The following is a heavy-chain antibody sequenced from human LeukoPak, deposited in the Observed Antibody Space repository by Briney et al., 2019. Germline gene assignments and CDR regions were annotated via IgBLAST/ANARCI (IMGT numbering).Heavy chain of an antibody. CDR2: ITSSDGST. D-gene: IGHD3-3*01. J-gene: IGHJ4*02. V-gene: IGHV3-23*01. CDR1: GFIFKNYA. CDR3: ARASFGVIVGPDY. Sequence: GGSLRLSCAASGFIFKNYAMNWVRHAPGKGLEWVSAITSSDGSTYYADSVKGRFTISRDNSKNTLSLQMNSLRAEDTAVYYCARASFGVIVGPDYWGQGTLVTVSS.